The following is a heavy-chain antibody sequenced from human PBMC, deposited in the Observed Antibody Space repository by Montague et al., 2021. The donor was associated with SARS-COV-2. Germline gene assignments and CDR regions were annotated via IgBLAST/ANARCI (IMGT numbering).Heavy chain of an antibody. Sequence: SETLSLTCTVSGGSISSYYWSWIRQPPGTGLEWIGYMYYSGSTNYNPSLKSRVTLSVDTSKNQFPLTLSSVTAADTAVYYCARDFDYWGQGTLVTVSS. CDR3: ARDFDY. V-gene: IGHV4-59*13. J-gene: IGHJ4*02. CDR1: GGSISSYY. CDR2: MYYSGST.